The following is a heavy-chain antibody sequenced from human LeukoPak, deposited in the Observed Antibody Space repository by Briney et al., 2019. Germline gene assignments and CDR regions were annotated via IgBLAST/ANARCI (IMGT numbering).Heavy chain of an antibody. V-gene: IGHV3-7*01. CDR2: IKQDGSEK. CDR3: ASLSQRYFGGYAWDC. J-gene: IGHJ4*02. CDR1: GFTFRDNW. D-gene: IGHD2-2*01. Sequence: PGGSLRLSCAASGFTFRDNWMTWVRQAPGKGLEWVANIKQDGSEKYYVNSVKGRFTVSRDNARNSLFLQMNSLRADDTAVYYCASLSQRYFGGYAWDCWGQGTLVTVSS.